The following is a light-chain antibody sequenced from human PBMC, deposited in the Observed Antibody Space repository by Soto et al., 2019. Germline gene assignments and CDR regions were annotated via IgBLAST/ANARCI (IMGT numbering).Light chain of an antibody. J-gene: IGLJ2*01. CDR2: LNSDGSH. CDR1: SGHTTYA. V-gene: IGLV4-69*01. Sequence: QPVLTQSPSASASQGASVKLTCTLSSGHTTYAIAWHQQQPEKGPRYLMNLNSDGSHSKGDGIPDRFSGSSSGAERYLTISSLQSEDEADYYCQTWGTGPLVFGGGTKLTVL. CDR3: QTWGTGPLV.